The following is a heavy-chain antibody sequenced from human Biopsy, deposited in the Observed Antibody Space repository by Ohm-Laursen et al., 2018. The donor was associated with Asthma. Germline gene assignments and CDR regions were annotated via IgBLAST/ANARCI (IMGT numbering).Heavy chain of an antibody. V-gene: IGHV1-69*01. CDR2: LIPVLGTP. J-gene: IGHJ6*02. CDR1: GDIFSSFP. CDR3: ARGYSGSDRIVYYYSGLEV. D-gene: IGHD5-12*01. Sequence: GSSVKVSCKTSGDIFSSFPFSWVRQAPGQGLEWMGGLIPVLGTPDHAQMFEGRVTITADESTSTAYMELSSLSSEDTAVYYCARGYSGSDRIVYYYSGLEVWGQGTTVTVSS.